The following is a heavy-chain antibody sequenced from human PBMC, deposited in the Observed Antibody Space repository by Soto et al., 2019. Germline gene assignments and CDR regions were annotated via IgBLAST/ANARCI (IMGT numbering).Heavy chain of an antibody. Sequence: GGSLRLSCAASGFTFSSYGMHWVRQAPGKGLEWVAVIWYDGSNKYYADSVKGRFTISRDNSKNTLYLQMNSLRAEDTAVYYCARDCVPAAGHYDFWSGSKYRGAAFDIWGQGTMVTVSS. CDR3: ARDCVPAAGHYDFWSGSKYRGAAFDI. J-gene: IGHJ3*02. CDR2: IWYDGSNK. CDR1: GFTFSSYG. V-gene: IGHV3-33*01. D-gene: IGHD3-3*01.